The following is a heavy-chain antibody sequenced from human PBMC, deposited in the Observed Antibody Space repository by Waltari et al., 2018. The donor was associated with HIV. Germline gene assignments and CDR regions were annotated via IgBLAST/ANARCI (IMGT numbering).Heavy chain of an antibody. CDR3: ARDQDYYDSSGSFDY. CDR2: IKQDGSEK. V-gene: IGHV3-7*01. D-gene: IGHD3-22*01. Sequence: GLVQPGGYLRLSCAASGFTFSSYWMSWVRQAPGKGLEWVANIKQDGSEKYYVDSVKGRFTISRDNAKNSLYLQMNSLRAEDTAVYYCARDQDYYDSSGSFDYWGQGTLVTVSS. CDR1: GFTFSSYW. J-gene: IGHJ4*02.